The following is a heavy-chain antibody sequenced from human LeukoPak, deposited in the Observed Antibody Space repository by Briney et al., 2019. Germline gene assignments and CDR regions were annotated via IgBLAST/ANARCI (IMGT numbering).Heavy chain of an antibody. J-gene: IGHJ5*02. Sequence: PGGSLRLSCAASGFTFSSYSMNWVRQAPGKGLEWVSSISSSSSYIYYADSVKGRFTISRDNAKNSLYLQMNSLRAEDTAVYYCARDCGGGSCYNWFDPWGQGTLVTVSS. D-gene: IGHD2-15*01. CDR1: GFTFSSYS. V-gene: IGHV3-21*01. CDR3: ARDCGGGSCYNWFDP. CDR2: ISSSSSYI.